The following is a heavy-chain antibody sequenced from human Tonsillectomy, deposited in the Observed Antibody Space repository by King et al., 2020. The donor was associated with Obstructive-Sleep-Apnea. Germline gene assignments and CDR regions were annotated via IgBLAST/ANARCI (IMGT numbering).Heavy chain of an antibody. CDR1: GFTVSNNY. Sequence: VQLVESGGGLVQPGGSLRLTCAASGFTVSNNYMAWVRQAPVNGLEWVSVMYPGGSAFYAESVKGRFTISRHNSENTLYLQMNTLIHEDTAVYYCARDPGSREFFDSWGLGTLVTVSS. J-gene: IGHJ4*02. CDR3: ARDPGSREFFDS. CDR2: MYPGGSA. D-gene: IGHD5-24*01. V-gene: IGHV3-53*04.